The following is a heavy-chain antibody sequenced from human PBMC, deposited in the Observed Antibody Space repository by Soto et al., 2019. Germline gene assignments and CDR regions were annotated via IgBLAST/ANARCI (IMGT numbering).Heavy chain of an antibody. CDR2: IIPIFGTA. V-gene: IGHV1-69*12. Sequence: QVQLVQSGAEVKKPGSSVKVSCKASGGTFSSYAISWVRQAPGQGLEWMGGIIPIFGTANYAQKFQGRVTITADESTSTAYMELSSLRSEDTAVYYCARAVAVGGKLGAEYFQHWGQGTLVTVSS. CDR3: ARAVAVGGKLGAEYFQH. CDR1: GGTFSSYA. J-gene: IGHJ1*01. D-gene: IGHD6-19*01.